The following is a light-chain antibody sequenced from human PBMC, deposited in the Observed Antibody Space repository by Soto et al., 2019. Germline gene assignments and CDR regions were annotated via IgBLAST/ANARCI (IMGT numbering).Light chain of an antibody. CDR2: GNT. Sequence: QSVLTQPPSVSGALGQRVTSSCTGITSNIGAGYDVHWYQLLPGRAPKLLIYGNTNRPSGVPDRFSGSKSATSASLAITGLQAEDEAIYYCQSYDNTLSGPIYVFGTGTKVTVL. CDR1: TSNIGAGYD. CDR3: QSYDNTLSGPIYV. J-gene: IGLJ1*01. V-gene: IGLV1-40*01.